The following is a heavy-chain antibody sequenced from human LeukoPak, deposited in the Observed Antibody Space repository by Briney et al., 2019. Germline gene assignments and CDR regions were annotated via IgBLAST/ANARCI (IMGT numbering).Heavy chain of an antibody. Sequence: GGSLRLSCAASGFTFSSYTMNWVRQALGQGLEWVSTISDPHSGSQTPYADSVKGRFTISRDASQNPVYLQMDSLRAEDTAVYYCTTRLQHHFDYWGQGTQVTVSS. CDR3: TTRLQHHFDY. CDR1: GFTFSSYT. D-gene: IGHD2-15*01. CDR2: ISDPHSGSQT. J-gene: IGHJ4*02. V-gene: IGHV3-23*01.